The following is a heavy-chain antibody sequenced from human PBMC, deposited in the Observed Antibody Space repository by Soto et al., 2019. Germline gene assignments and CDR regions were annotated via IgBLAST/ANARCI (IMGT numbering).Heavy chain of an antibody. J-gene: IGHJ3*02. Sequence: EEQLVESGGHLVQPGESLRLSCVASGFSFSIYWIHWVRQAPGKGLVWISRIDSNERDTTYADSVKGRFTISRDNAKNTVFLKMNGRKGDDMAVYYCAGGGRGFGGLGVFDIWGQGTVVTVSS. V-gene: IGHV3-74*01. D-gene: IGHD3-10*01. CDR1: GFSFSIYW. CDR2: IDSNERDT. CDR3: AGGGRGFGGLGVFDI.